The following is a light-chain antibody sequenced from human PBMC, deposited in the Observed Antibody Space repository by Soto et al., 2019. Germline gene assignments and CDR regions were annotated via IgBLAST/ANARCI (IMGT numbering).Light chain of an antibody. Sequence: EIVMTQSPATLSVSPGERATLSCRASESVSRNLAWYQQKPGQAPRLLIYAASTRATDIAARISGSGSGTEFTLTISSLQSEDFAVYYRQQYNKWPLTFGGGTKVEIK. CDR3: QQYNKWPLT. V-gene: IGKV3-15*01. CDR1: ESVSRN. CDR2: AAS. J-gene: IGKJ4*01.